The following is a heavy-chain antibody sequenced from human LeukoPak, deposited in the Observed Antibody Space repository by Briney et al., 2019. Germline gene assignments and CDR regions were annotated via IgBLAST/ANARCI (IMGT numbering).Heavy chain of an antibody. J-gene: IGHJ4*02. CDR1: GLSFSSYE. Sequence: GGSLRLSCAASGLSFSSYEVSWVRQAPGERLEWVSFINNGGSNIYYADSVKGQFTISRDNAMNTLYLQLSSLRAEDTAVYYCARDDLWTFDYWGQGTLVTVSS. V-gene: IGHV3-48*03. CDR2: INNGGSNI. D-gene: IGHD3/OR15-3a*01. CDR3: ARDDLWTFDY.